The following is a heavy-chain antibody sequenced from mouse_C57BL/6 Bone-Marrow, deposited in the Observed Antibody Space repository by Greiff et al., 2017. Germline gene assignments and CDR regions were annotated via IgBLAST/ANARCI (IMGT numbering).Heavy chain of an antibody. CDR2: IYPRSGNT. J-gene: IGHJ2*01. CDR3: ASFYDGYYPDY. Sequence: VKLMESGAELARPGASVKLSCKASGYTFTSYGISWVKQRTGQGLEWIGEIYPRSGNTYYNEKFKGKATLTADKSSSTAYMELRSLTSEDSAVYFCASFYDGYYPDYWGQGTTLTVSS. CDR1: GYTFTSYG. D-gene: IGHD2-3*01. V-gene: IGHV1-81*01.